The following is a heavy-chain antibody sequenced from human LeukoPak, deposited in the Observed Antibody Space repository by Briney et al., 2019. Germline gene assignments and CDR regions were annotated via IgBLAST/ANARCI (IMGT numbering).Heavy chain of an antibody. V-gene: IGHV1-69*02. Sequence: SVKVSCKASGGTFSSYTISWVRQAPGQGLEWKGRIIPILGIANYAQKFQGRVTITADKSTSTAYMELSSLRSEDTAVYYCARSPRYCSSTSCYWFDYWGQGTLVTVSS. J-gene: IGHJ5*01. D-gene: IGHD2-2*01. CDR3: ARSPRYCSSTSCYWFDY. CDR1: GGTFSSYT. CDR2: IIPILGIA.